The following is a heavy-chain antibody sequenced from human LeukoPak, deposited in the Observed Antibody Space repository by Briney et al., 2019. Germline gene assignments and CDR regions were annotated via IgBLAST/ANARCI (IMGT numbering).Heavy chain of an antibody. CDR1: GFTFSSFA. D-gene: IGHD2-15*01. CDR2: LNGGGEKT. CDR3: AKHINYDLSGALGS. Sequence: PGGSLRLSCTASGFTFSSFAMSWVRQASGEGLEWVSGLNGGGEKTFYADSVKGRFTLSRDNSNKTRFLQMSSLRADDTALYYCAKHINYDLSGALGSWGQGTLVAASS. J-gene: IGHJ4*02. V-gene: IGHV3-23*01.